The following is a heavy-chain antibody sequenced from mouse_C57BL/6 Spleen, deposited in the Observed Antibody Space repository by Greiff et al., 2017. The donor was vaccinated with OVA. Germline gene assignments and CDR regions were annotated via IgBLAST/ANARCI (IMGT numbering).Heavy chain of an antibody. J-gene: IGHJ3*01. CDR3: ATYGSSNAIAY. V-gene: IGHV1-69*01. CDR2: IDPSDSYT. Sequence: VQLQQPGAELVMPGASVKLSCKASGYTFTSYWMHWVKQRPGQGLEWIGEIDPSDSYTNYNQKFKGKSTLTVDKSSSTAYMQLSSLTSEDSAVYYCATYGSSNAIAYWGQGTLVTVTA. CDR1: GYTFTSYW. D-gene: IGHD1-1*01.